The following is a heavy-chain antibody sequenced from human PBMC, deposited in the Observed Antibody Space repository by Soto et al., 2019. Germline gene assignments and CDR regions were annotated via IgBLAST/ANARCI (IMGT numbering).Heavy chain of an antibody. CDR3: ARGNDYYDSSGYYSY. CDR2: ISAYNGNT. J-gene: IGHJ4*02. CDR1: GYTFTSYG. D-gene: IGHD3-22*01. V-gene: IGHV1-18*01. Sequence: QVQLLQSGAEVKKPGASVKVSCKASGYTFTSYGLSWVRQAPGQGLEWMGWISAYNGNTNYAQKLQGRVTKTTDTSTSTAYMELRSLRSDDTAVYYCARGNDYYDSSGYYSYWGQGTLVTVSS.